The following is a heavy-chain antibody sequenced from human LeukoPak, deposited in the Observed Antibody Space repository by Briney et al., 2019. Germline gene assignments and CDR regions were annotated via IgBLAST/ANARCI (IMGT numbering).Heavy chain of an antibody. CDR2: INSDGSST. Sequence: GGSLRLSCAASGFTFSSYWMHWVRQAPGKGLVWVSRINSDGSSTSYADSVKGRFTISRDNAKNTLYLQMNSLRAEDTAVYYCAKDLFYCSGGSCYSSFDYWGQGTLVTVSS. D-gene: IGHD2-15*01. CDR1: GFTFSSYW. V-gene: IGHV3-74*01. J-gene: IGHJ4*02. CDR3: AKDLFYCSGGSCYSSFDY.